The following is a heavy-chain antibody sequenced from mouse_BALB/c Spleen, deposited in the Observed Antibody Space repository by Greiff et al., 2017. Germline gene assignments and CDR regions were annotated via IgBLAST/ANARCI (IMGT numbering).Heavy chain of an antibody. D-gene: IGHD2-4*01. CDR3: AGDYYDYPFDY. CDR1: GYSITSDYA. CDR2: ISYSGST. V-gene: IGHV3-2*02. Sequence: EVQLQQSGPGLVKPSQSLSLTCTVTGYSITSDYAWNWIRQFPGNKLEWMGYISYSGSTSYNPSLKSRISITRDTSKNQFFLQLNSVTTEDTATYYCAGDYYDYPFDYWGQGTTLTVSS. J-gene: IGHJ2*01.